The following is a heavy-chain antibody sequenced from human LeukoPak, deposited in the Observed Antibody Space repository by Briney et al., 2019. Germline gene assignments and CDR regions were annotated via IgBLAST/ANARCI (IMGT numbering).Heavy chain of an antibody. V-gene: IGHV4-38-2*02. J-gene: IGHJ5*02. CDR2: IYHSGST. CDR1: GYSISSGYY. CDR3: ARDTLPAAMRSWFDP. D-gene: IGHD2-2*01. Sequence: SETLSLTCAVSGYSISSGYYWGWIRQPPGKGLEWIGSIYHSGSTYYNPSLKSRVTISVDTSKNQFSLKLSSVTAADTAVYYCARDTLPAAMRSWFDPWGQGTWSPSPQ.